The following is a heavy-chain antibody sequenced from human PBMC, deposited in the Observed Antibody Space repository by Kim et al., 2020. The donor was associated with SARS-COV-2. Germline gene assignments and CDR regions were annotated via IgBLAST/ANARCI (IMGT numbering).Heavy chain of an antibody. CDR1: GFTFSSYA. V-gene: IGHV3-33*06. J-gene: IGHJ4*02. D-gene: IGHD5-18*01. Sequence: GGSLRLSCAASGFTFSSYAMHWVRQAPGKGLEWVAVIWYDGSNKYYADSVKGRFTISRDNSKNTLYLQMNSLRAEDTAVYYCAKDIEDTAMVGGVDYWGQGTLVTVSS. CDR3: AKDIEDTAMVGGVDY. CDR2: IWYDGSNK.